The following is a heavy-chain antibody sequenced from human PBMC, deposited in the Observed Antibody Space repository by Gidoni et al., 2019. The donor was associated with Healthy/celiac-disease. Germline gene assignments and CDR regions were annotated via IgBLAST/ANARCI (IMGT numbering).Heavy chain of an antibody. J-gene: IGHJ6*02. CDR3: AHTVTGLLWFGESPYGMDV. D-gene: IGHD3-10*01. Sequence: QITLKESGPTLVKPTQTLTLTCTFSGFSLSTRGVGGGWLRPPPGKPLECLALIYLDDDHRYSPPLKSRLTITKDTANNQVVLTMTNMDPVDTATYYCAHTVTGLLWFGESPYGMDVWGQGTTVTVSS. V-gene: IGHV2-5*02. CDR2: IYLDDDH. CDR1: GFSLSTRGVG.